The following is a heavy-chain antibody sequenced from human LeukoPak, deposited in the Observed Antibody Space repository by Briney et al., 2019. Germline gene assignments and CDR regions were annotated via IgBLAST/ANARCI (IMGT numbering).Heavy chain of an antibody. D-gene: IGHD3-3*02. V-gene: IGHV1-18*01. Sequence: ASVKVSCKASGYIFSNYGIRWARQAPGQGLEWMGWISDHNGTPNYAQKFEGRVTMTTDISTSTAYMELTSLTSDDAAVYYCARDAVLGAPYTDHWGQGTLVTVSS. CDR3: ARDAVLGAPYTDH. CDR1: GYIFSNYG. J-gene: IGHJ5*02. CDR2: ISDHNGTP.